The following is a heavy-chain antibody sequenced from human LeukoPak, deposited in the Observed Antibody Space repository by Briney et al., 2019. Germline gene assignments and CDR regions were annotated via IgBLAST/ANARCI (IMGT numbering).Heavy chain of an antibody. V-gene: IGHV3-53*01. Sequence: GGSLRLSCAASGFTVSSSHMTWVRQAVGRGLEWVSFIYSGGDTSYADSVKGRFTISRDNSKNTLYLQMNSLRAEDTAVYYCARVYNYVFDYWGQGTLVTVSS. CDR2: IYSGGDT. CDR1: GFTVSSSH. CDR3: ARVYNYVFDY. D-gene: IGHD3-10*02. J-gene: IGHJ4*02.